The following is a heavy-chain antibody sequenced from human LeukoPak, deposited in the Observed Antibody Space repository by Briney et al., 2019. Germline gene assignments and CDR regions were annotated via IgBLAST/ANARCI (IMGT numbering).Heavy chain of an antibody. J-gene: IGHJ4*02. V-gene: IGHV4-59*02. Sequence: SETLSLTCVVSGGSVSGYYWGWIRQPPGRGLEWTGYVYYSGSTKYNPSFKSRITISVDTSRNQFSLQLSSVTAADTAVYYCARIHRYCSGGACYVLDNWGQGTLVAVSS. D-gene: IGHD2-15*01. CDR3: ARIHRYCSGGACYVLDN. CDR1: GGSVSGYY. CDR2: VYYSGST.